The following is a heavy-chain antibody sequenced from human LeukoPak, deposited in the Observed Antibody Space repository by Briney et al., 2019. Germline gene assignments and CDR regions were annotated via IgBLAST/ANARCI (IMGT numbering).Heavy chain of an antibody. V-gene: IGHV3-30-3*01. J-gene: IGHJ4*02. CDR3: ARALVVVVATPDY. Sequence: GGSLRLSCAASGFTFSSYAMHWVRQAPGKGLEWVAVISYDGSNKYYADSVKGRFTISRDNSKNTLYLQMNNLRAEDTAVYYCARALVVVVATPDYWGQGTLVTVSS. CDR2: ISYDGSNK. CDR1: GFTFSSYA. D-gene: IGHD2-15*01.